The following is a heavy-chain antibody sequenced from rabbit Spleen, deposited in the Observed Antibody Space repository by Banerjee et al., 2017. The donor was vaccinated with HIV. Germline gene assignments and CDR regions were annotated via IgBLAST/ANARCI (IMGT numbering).Heavy chain of an antibody. V-gene: IGHV1S40*01. CDR2: IDAGSSGFT. CDR3: ARDTSSSFSSYGMDL. Sequence: QSLEESGGDLVKPEGSLTLTCTASGISFGISDYMCWVRQAPGKGLEWIACIDAGSSGFTYHASWAKGRFTISKTSSTTVTLQATSLTAADTATYFCARDTSSSFSSYGMDLWGPGTLVTVS. D-gene: IGHD1-1*01. J-gene: IGHJ6*01. CDR1: GISFGISDY.